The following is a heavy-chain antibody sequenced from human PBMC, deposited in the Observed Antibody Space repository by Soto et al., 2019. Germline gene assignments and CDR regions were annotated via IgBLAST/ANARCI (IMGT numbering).Heavy chain of an antibody. Sequence: QVQLQESGPGLVKPSETLSLTCSLSGGAFSPYYWAWIRQPPGKGLEWIGEISYSGATTYHPSLKSRVTLSSDTSKNHLYLKMTSVTAADTAVYYCSRQASISGWPFFDPWGQGALVTVSS. J-gene: IGHJ5*02. CDR1: GGAFSPYY. CDR2: ISYSGAT. V-gene: IGHV4-59*08. D-gene: IGHD6-19*01. CDR3: SRQASISGWPFFDP.